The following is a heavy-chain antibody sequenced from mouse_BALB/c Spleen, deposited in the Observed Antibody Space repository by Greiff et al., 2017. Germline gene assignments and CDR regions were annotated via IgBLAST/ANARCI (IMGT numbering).Heavy chain of an antibody. J-gene: IGHJ2*01. CDR1: GYAFTNYL. CDR2: INPGSGGT. Sequence: VQLQHSGAELVRPGTSVKVSCKASGYAFTNYLIEWVKQRPGQGLEWIGVINPGSGGTNYNEKFKGKATLTADKSSSTAYMQLSSLTSDDSAVYFCARSSLFDYWGQGTTLTVSS. CDR3: ARSSLFDY. V-gene: IGHV1-54*01.